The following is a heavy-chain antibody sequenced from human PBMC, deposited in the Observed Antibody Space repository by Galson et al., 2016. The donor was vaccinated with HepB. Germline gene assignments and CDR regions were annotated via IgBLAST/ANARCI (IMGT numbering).Heavy chain of an antibody. CDR2: INTGNGNT. D-gene: IGHD4/OR15-4a*01. J-gene: IGHJ5*02. CDR1: GYTFTSYV. CDR3: ARDGATEWFDP. Sequence: SVKVSCKASGYTFTSYVMHWVRQAPGQRLEWMGWINTGNGNTKYSQRFHDRVTITRDTSASTAYMELSSLRSEETAVYYCARDGATEWFDPWGQGTLVTVSS. V-gene: IGHV1-3*04.